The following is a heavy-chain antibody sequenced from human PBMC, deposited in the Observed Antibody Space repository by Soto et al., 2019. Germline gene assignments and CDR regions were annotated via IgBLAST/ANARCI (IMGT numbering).Heavy chain of an antibody. CDR3: ARDRVGIAVAGSSALDI. J-gene: IGHJ3*02. Sequence: ASVKVSCKASGYTFTSYGISWVRQAPGQGLEWMGWISAYNGNTNYAQKLQGRVTMTTDTSTSTAYMELRSLRSDDTAVYYCARDRVGIAVAGSSALDIWGQGTMVTVSS. D-gene: IGHD6-19*01. CDR1: GYTFTSYG. V-gene: IGHV1-18*01. CDR2: ISAYNGNT.